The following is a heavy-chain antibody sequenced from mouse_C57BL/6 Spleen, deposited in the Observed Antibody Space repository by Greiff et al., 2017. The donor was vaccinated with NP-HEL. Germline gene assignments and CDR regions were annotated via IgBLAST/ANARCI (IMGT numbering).Heavy chain of an antibody. CDR3: ARVAFITTWYFDV. CDR1: GYTFTDYN. CDR2: INPNNGGT. J-gene: IGHJ1*03. V-gene: IGHV1-18*01. D-gene: IGHD1-1*01. Sequence: VQLKQSGPELVKPGASVKIPCKASGYTFTDYNMDWVKQSHGKSLEWIGDINPNNGGTIYNQKFKGKATLTVDKSSSTAYMELRSLTSEDTAVYYCARVAFITTWYFDVWGTGTTVTVSS.